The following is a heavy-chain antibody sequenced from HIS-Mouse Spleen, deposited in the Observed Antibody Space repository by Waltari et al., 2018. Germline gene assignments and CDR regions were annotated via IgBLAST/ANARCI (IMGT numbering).Heavy chain of an antibody. J-gene: IGHJ4*02. D-gene: IGHD4-17*01. Sequence: VQLVESGGGLVQPGGPLRLPCAASGFTFSSYWMSWVRQAPGKGLEWVANIKQDGSEKYYVGSVKGRFTISRDNAKNSLYLQMNSLRAEDTAVYYCAREPHYGGNSHFDYWGQGTLVTVSS. CDR3: AREPHYGGNSHFDY. CDR1: GFTFSSYW. CDR2: IKQDGSEK. V-gene: IGHV3-7*01.